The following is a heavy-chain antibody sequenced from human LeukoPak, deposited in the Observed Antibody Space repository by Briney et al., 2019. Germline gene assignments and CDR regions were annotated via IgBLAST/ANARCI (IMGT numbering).Heavy chain of an antibody. Sequence: EGSLRLSCAASGFTFGNAWMSWVRQAPGKGLEWVANIKQDGSEKYYVDSVKGRFTISRDNAKNSLYLQMNSLRAEDTAVYYCARDQFGYSYGSDYWGQGTLVTVSS. V-gene: IGHV3-7*01. CDR3: ARDQFGYSYGSDY. CDR2: IKQDGSEK. D-gene: IGHD5-18*01. CDR1: GFTFGNAW. J-gene: IGHJ4*02.